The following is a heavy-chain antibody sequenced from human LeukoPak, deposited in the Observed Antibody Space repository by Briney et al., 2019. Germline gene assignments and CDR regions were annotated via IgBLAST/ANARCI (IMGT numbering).Heavy chain of an antibody. V-gene: IGHV3-74*01. Sequence: GGSLRLSCAASGFSFSVFWMHWVRQAPGKGPVWVSRINTDGSSTSYADSVKGRFTISRDNAKNTLYLQMNSLRAEDTAVYYCARDGRSWFDPWGQGTLVTVSS. CDR1: GFSFSVFW. CDR2: INTDGSST. CDR3: ARDGRSWFDP. J-gene: IGHJ5*02.